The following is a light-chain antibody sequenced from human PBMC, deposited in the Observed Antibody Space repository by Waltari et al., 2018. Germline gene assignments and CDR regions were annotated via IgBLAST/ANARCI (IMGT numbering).Light chain of an antibody. CDR1: SSNIGAGYD. V-gene: IGLV1-40*01. J-gene: IGLJ2*01. CDR2: RAD. Sequence: QSVLTQPPSVSGAPGQSVTISCTGSSSNIGAGYDVHWYQQIPGSAPKVLIYRADNRPSGVPGRFSGSKSGTSASLSVTGLHAEDEADYLCQSYDRDLNAVLFGGGTKLTVL. CDR3: QSYDRDLNAVL.